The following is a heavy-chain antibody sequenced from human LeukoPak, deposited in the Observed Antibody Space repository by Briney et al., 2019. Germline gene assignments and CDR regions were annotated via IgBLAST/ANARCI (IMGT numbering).Heavy chain of an antibody. D-gene: IGHD2-21*01. Sequence: GESLKISCKGSGYSFTSYWIAWVRQMPGKGLEWMGIIYPGDSDTRYSPSFQGQVTISADKSISTAYLQWSSLKASGTAMYYCARQRFDGDYYFDYWGQGTLVTVSS. CDR3: ARQRFDGDYYFDY. CDR2: IYPGDSDT. J-gene: IGHJ4*02. CDR1: GYSFTSYW. V-gene: IGHV5-51*01.